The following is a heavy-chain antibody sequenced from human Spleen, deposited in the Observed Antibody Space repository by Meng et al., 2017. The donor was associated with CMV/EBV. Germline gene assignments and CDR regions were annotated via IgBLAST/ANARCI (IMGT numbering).Heavy chain of an antibody. V-gene: IGHV4-39*07. CDR1: GGSISSNSYN. CDR3: ARAPGSFWSGYFQH. CDR2: IYYRGST. Sequence: SETLSLTCNVSGGSISSNSYNWGWIRQPPGKGLEWIGSIYYRGSTQYNPSLKSRVTISIDTSKNQFSLKLSSVTAADTAVYYCARAPGSFWSGYFQHWGQGTLVTVSS. D-gene: IGHD3-3*01. J-gene: IGHJ1*01.